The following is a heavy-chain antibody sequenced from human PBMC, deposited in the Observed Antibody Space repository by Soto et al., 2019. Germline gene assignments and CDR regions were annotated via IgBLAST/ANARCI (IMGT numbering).Heavy chain of an antibody. V-gene: IGHV3-23*01. D-gene: IGHD6-19*01. Sequence: GGSLRLSCAASGFTFSSYAMSWVRQAPGKGLEWVSAISGSGGSTYYADSVKGRFTISRDNSKNTLYLQMNSLRAEDTAVYYCAKEVEYSSGWRGNYFDYWGQGTLVTVSS. CDR2: ISGSGGST. J-gene: IGHJ4*02. CDR3: AKEVEYSSGWRGNYFDY. CDR1: GFTFSSYA.